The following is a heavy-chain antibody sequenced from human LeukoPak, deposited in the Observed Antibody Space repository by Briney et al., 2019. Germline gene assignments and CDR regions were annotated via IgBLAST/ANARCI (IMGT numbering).Heavy chain of an antibody. CDR3: ARSFVGDFWSGYPNWFDP. CDR1: GGTFSSYA. Sequence: ASVKVSCKASGGTFSSYAISWVRQAPGQGLEWMGGIIPIFGTANYAQKFQGRVTITADESTSTAYMELSSLRSEDTAVYYCARSFVGDFWSGYPNWFDPWGQGTLVTVSS. CDR2: IIPIFGTA. D-gene: IGHD3-3*01. J-gene: IGHJ5*02. V-gene: IGHV1-69*13.